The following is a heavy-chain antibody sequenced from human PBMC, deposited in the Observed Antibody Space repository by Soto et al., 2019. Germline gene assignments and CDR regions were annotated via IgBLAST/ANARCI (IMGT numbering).Heavy chain of an antibody. CDR2: IIPIFGTA. Sequence: QVQLVQSGAEVKKPGSSVKVSCKASGGTFSSYAISWVRQAPGQGLEWIGGIIPIFGTANYAHKFQGRVTITADESTSTAYMELRSLRSEDTAVYDCAREVSTQLFRGSYFDLWGRGTLGTVSS. CDR3: AREVSTQLFRGSYFDL. V-gene: IGHV1-69*01. J-gene: IGHJ2*01. CDR1: GGTFSSYA. D-gene: IGHD6-6*01.